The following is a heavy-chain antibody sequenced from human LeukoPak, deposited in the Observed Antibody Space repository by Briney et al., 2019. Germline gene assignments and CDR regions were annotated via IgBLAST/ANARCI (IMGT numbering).Heavy chain of an antibody. CDR2: IYYSGST. CDR3: ASYDSSGYHSGKDY. D-gene: IGHD3-22*01. V-gene: IGHV4-39*07. J-gene: IGHJ4*02. Sequence: SETLSLTCTVSGGSISSSSYYWGWIRQPPGKGLEWIGSIYYSGSTYYNPSLKSRVTISVDTSKNQFSLKLSSVTAADTAVYYCASYDSSGYHSGKDYWGQGTLVTVSS. CDR1: GGSISSSSYY.